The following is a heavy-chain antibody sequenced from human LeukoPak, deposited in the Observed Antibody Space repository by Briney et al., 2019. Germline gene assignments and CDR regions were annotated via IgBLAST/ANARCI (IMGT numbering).Heavy chain of an antibody. CDR3: AKDTALLWFGSDKGWFDP. J-gene: IGHJ5*02. CDR2: IRYDGSNK. V-gene: IGHV3-30*02. Sequence: PGGSLRLSCAASGFTFSDYYMSWIRQAPGKGLEWVAFIRYDGSNKYYADSVKGRFTISRDNSKNTLYLQMNSLRAEDTAVYYCAKDTALLWFGSDKGWFDPWGQGTLVTVSS. CDR1: GFTFSDYY. D-gene: IGHD3-10*01.